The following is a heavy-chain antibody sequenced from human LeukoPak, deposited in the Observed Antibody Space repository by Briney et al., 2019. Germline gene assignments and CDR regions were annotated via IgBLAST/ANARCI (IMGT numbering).Heavy chain of an antibody. CDR3: ARGSALSQTTGTTFDY. V-gene: IGHV1-2*02. D-gene: IGHD4-17*01. CDR1: GYTFTDYY. CDR2: IKPHTGDT. Sequence: GASVKVSCKASGYTFTDYYLHWVRQAPGQGLEWMGWIKPHTGDTHYAQSFQGRVTMTRDTSISTAYMDLVMLRSDDTDVYYCARGSALSQTTGTTFDYWGQGTRSPSPQ. J-gene: IGHJ4*02.